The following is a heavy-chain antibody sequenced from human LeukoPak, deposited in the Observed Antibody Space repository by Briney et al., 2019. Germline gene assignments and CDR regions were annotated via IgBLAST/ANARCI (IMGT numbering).Heavy chain of an antibody. D-gene: IGHD6-25*01. Sequence: GGSLRLSCAASGFTFSSYWMSWVRQAPGKGLEWVSVIYSGGSTYYADSVKGRFSISRDNSKNTVYLQMNSLRTEDRAVYYCAREGGYYFDHWGQGTLVTVSS. CDR3: AREGGYYFDH. J-gene: IGHJ4*02. CDR1: GFTFSSYW. CDR2: IYSGGST. V-gene: IGHV3-66*02.